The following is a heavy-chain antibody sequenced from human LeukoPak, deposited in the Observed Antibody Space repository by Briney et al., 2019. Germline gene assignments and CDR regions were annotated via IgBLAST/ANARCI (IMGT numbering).Heavy chain of an antibody. D-gene: IGHD4-23*01. Sequence: GASVKVSCKASGYTYTNYGISWVRQAPGQGLEWMGWISPYNGNTHYAQKFQGRVTMTTDTSTSTVYMELRSLRSDDTAVYYCAGLGYGANFIHYWGQGTLVTVSS. V-gene: IGHV1-18*01. J-gene: IGHJ4*02. CDR1: GYTYTNYG. CDR3: AGLGYGANFIHY. CDR2: ISPYNGNT.